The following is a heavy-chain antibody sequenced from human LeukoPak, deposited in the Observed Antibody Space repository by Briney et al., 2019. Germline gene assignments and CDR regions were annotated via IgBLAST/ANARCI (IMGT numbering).Heavy chain of an antibody. CDR3: VKDPKGTVTTDY. Sequence: GGSLRLSCSDSGFTFTSYAMHWVRQAPGKGVEYVSAISSNGANTYYADSVKGRFTISRDNSKNTLYLQMSSLRVEDTAVYYCVKDPKGTVTTDYWGQGTLVTVSS. CDR1: GFTFTSYA. J-gene: IGHJ4*02. CDR2: ISSNGANT. V-gene: IGHV3-64D*09. D-gene: IGHD4-17*01.